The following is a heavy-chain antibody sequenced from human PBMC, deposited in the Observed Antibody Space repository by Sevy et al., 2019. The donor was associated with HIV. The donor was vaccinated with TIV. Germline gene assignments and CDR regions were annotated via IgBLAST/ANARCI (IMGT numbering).Heavy chain of an antibody. CDR2: ISYDGSNK. CDR3: AKGGYYYDSSGYWLTNYYYGMDV. J-gene: IGHJ6*02. CDR1: GFTFSSYG. Sequence: GGSLRLSCAASGFTFSSYGMHWVRQAPGKGLEWVAVISYDGSNKYYADSVKGRFTISRDNSKNTLYLQMNSLRAEDTAVYYCAKGGYYYDSSGYWLTNYYYGMDVWGQRTTVTVSS. D-gene: IGHD3-22*01. V-gene: IGHV3-30*18.